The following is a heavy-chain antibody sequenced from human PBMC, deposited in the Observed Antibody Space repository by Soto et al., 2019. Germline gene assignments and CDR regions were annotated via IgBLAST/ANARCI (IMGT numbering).Heavy chain of an antibody. Sequence: ASVKVSCKASGYTFTSYGISWVRQAPGQGLEWMGWISAYNGNTNYAQKLQGRVTMTTDTSTSTAYMELRSLRSDDTAVYYCARDLGGGGYSSGSPHDYWGQGTLVTVSS. CDR3: ARDLGGGGYSSGSPHDY. J-gene: IGHJ4*02. CDR2: ISAYNGNT. D-gene: IGHD6-19*01. V-gene: IGHV1-18*01. CDR1: GYTFTSYG.